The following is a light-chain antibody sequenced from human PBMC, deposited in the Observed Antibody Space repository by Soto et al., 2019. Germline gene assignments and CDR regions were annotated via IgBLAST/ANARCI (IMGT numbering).Light chain of an antibody. CDR2: DVS. V-gene: IGLV2-14*01. Sequence: QSVLTQPASVSGSPGQSITISCTGTSSDVGGYNYVSWYQQHPGKAPKLVIYDVSNRPSGVSNRFSGSKSGNTASLTVSGLQAEDEADYYCSSYAGSSNVFGTGTKLTVL. CDR3: SSYAGSSNV. CDR1: SSDVGGYNY. J-gene: IGLJ1*01.